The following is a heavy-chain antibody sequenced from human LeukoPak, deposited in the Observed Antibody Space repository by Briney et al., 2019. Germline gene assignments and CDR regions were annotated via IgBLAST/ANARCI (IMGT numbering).Heavy chain of an antibody. D-gene: IGHD2-15*01. V-gene: IGHV5-51*04. Sequence: GESLKISCKGSGYSFTSYWIGWVRQMPGKSLEWRGIIYPGDSDTRYSPSFQGQVTISADKPISTPYLQWSSLKASETAMYYCARERLLHGFDIWGQGTMVTVSS. CDR1: GYSFTSYW. CDR2: IYPGDSDT. J-gene: IGHJ3*02. CDR3: ARERLLHGFDI.